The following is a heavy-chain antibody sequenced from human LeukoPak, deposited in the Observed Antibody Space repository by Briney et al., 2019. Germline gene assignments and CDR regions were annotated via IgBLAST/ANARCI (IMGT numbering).Heavy chain of an antibody. J-gene: IGHJ4*02. Sequence: PSETLSLTCTVSGCSISSHYWSWIRQPPGKGLEWIGYIYYSGSTNYNPSLKSRVTISVDTSKNQFSLKLSSVTAPDTAVYSCATASGLLWFGELFGYWGQGTLVTVSS. D-gene: IGHD3-10*01. CDR1: GCSISSHY. CDR2: IYYSGST. CDR3: ATASGLLWFGELFGY. V-gene: IGHV4-59*11.